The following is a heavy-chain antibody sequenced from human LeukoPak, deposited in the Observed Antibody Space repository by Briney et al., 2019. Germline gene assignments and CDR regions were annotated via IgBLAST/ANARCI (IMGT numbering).Heavy chain of an antibody. CDR2: ISSSGSTI. CDR3: AKGDYPAYNWNDGPFDI. CDR1: GFTFSDYY. V-gene: IGHV3-11*01. D-gene: IGHD1-1*01. Sequence: PGGSLRLSCAASGFTFSDYYMSWIRQAPGKGLEWVSYISSSGSTIYYADSVKGRFTISRDNAKNSLYLQMNSLRAEDMAVYYCAKGDYPAYNWNDGPFDIWGQGTMVIVSS. J-gene: IGHJ3*02.